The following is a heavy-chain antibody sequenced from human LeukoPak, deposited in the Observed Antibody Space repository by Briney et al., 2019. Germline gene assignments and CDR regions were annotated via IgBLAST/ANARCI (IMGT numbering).Heavy chain of an antibody. CDR1: GFTLSSFQ. V-gene: IGHV3-48*03. D-gene: IGHD2-2*01. J-gene: IGHJ4*02. CDR2: MSTSGNTI. Sequence: PGGSLRLSCVASGFTLSSFQMNWVRQSPGKGLEWVAYMSTSGNTIYYADSVKGRFTISRDYAKNALLLQMNSLGAEDSAIYYCARQFEECDSTTCFLGLDYWGQGTLVTVSS. CDR3: ARQFEECDSTTCFLGLDY.